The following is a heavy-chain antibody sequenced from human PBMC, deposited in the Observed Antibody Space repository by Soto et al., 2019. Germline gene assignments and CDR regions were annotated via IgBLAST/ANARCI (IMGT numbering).Heavy chain of an antibody. Sequence: GGSLRLSCAASGFTFSNAWMSWVRQAPGKGLEWVGRIKSKTDGGTREYAAPGKDRFTISRNDSKNTQYLQMNSLKTEDTAVYYCTTYYWNDGYYDCYMDVWGKGTMVTVSS. CDR3: TTYYWNDGYYDCYMDV. CDR2: IKSKTDGGTR. V-gene: IGHV3-15*01. CDR1: GFTFSNAW. J-gene: IGHJ6*03. D-gene: IGHD1-1*01.